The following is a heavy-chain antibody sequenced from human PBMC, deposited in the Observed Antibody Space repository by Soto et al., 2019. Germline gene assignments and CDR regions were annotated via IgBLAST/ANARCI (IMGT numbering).Heavy chain of an antibody. J-gene: IGHJ4*02. CDR1: GGSLSSYH. D-gene: IGHD5-18*01. CDR2: INHLTTT. CDR3: ARGYDTALAPIF. Sequence: XTLSLPCAVYGGSLSSYHWSWIRQTPGKGLELIGEINHLTTTNYNPSLKSRVIVSLDKTKNQFSLKLSSVTAADTAVYYCARGYDTALAPIFWGQGILVNVSS. V-gene: IGHV4-34*01.